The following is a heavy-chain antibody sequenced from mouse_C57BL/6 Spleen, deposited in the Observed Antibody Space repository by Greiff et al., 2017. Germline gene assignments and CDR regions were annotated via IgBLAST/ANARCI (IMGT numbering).Heavy chain of an antibody. CDR2: ISSGSSTI. V-gene: IGHV5-17*01. Sequence: EVKLMESGGGLVKPGGSLKLSCAASGFTFSDYGMHWVRQAPEKGLEWVAYISSGSSTIYYADTVKGRFTISRDNAKNTLFLQMTRLRSEDTAMYYCARQDYYGSSYRYYAMDYWGQGTSVTVSS. D-gene: IGHD1-1*01. CDR3: ARQDYYGSSYRYYAMDY. CDR1: GFTFSDYG. J-gene: IGHJ4*01.